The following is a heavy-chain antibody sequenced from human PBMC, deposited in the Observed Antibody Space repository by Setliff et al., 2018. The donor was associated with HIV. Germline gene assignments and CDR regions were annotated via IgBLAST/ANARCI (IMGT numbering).Heavy chain of an antibody. CDR2: IIPIFGTA. Sequence: SVKVSCKASGGTFSSYAISWVRQAPGQGLEWMGGIIPIFGTANYAQKFQGRVTITADESTSTAYMELSSLRSEDTAVYYCAREVGSGGDYKFYYYYMDVWGKGTTVTVSS. CDR3: AREVGSGGDYKFYYYYMDV. V-gene: IGHV1-69*13. J-gene: IGHJ6*03. CDR1: GGTFSSYA. D-gene: IGHD4-17*01.